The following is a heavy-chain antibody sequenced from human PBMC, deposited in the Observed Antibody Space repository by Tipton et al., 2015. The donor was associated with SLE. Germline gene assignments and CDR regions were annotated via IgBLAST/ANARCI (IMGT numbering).Heavy chain of an antibody. Sequence: VQLVQSGAEVKKPGESLKISCKGSGYSFSSYWIAWVRQMPGKGLEWMGIIYPGDSDTRYSPSFQGQVTISADKSISTAYLQWSSLKASDTAMYYCARLTDCSSTSCYRGDYYYYYMDVWGKGTTVTVSS. D-gene: IGHD2-2*02. V-gene: IGHV5-51*03. CDR2: IYPGDSDT. CDR3: ARLTDCSSTSCYRGDYYYYYMDV. J-gene: IGHJ6*03. CDR1: GYSFSSYW.